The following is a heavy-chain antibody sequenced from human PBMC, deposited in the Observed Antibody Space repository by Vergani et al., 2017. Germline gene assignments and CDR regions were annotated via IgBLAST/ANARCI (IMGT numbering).Heavy chain of an antibody. V-gene: IGHV3-21*01. CDR3: ARAFGITGTTGFDY. J-gene: IGHJ4*02. CDR2: ISSSSSYI. Sequence: EVQLVESGGGLVKPGGSLRLSCAASGFTFSSYSMNWVRQAPGKGLEWVSSISSSSSYIYYADSVKGRFTISRDNAQNSLYLQMNILRAEDTAVYYCARAFGITGTTGFDYWGQGTLVTVSS. D-gene: IGHD1-20*01. CDR1: GFTFSSYS.